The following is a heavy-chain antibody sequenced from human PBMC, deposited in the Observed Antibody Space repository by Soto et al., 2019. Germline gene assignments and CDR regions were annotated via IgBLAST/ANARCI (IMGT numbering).Heavy chain of an antibody. Sequence: SETLSLTCTVSGGSISSYYWSWIRQPPGKGLEWIGYINYSGSTNYNPSLKSRVTISVDTSKNQFSLKLSSVTAADTAVYYCARGRAWSGYGMSYYFDYWGQGTLVTVSS. J-gene: IGHJ4*02. V-gene: IGHV4-59*12. D-gene: IGHD3-3*01. CDR3: ARGRAWSGYGMSYYFDY. CDR1: GGSISSYY. CDR2: INYSGST.